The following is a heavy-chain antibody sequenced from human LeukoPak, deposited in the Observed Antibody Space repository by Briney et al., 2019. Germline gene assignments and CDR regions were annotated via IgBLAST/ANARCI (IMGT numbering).Heavy chain of an antibody. J-gene: IGHJ6*03. CDR1: GFTFSSYS. D-gene: IGHD2-2*02. Sequence: GGSLRLSCAASGFTFSSYSMNWVRQAPGKGLEWVSSISSSSSYIYYADSVKGRFTISRDNAKNSLYLQMNSLRSEDTAVYYCARGLVPAAITHYYYYMDVWGKGTTVTVSS. V-gene: IGHV3-21*04. CDR2: ISSSSSYI. CDR3: ARGLVPAAITHYYYYMDV.